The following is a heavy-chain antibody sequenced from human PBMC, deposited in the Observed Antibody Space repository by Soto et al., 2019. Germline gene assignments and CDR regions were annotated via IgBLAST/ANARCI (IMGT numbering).Heavy chain of an antibody. V-gene: IGHV4-59*01. D-gene: IGHD5-12*01. CDR1: GGSISGSY. Sequence: SETLSLTFTISGGSISGSYWSWIRQPPVRGLEWIWYVYYSGSTQYNPSLESRVTISADKSKNQFSLRVTSVTAADTAVYYCAKYRRTEASGYTLDFGGQGIPVNVSS. CDR2: VYYSGST. CDR3: AKYRRTEASGYTLDF. J-gene: IGHJ4*02.